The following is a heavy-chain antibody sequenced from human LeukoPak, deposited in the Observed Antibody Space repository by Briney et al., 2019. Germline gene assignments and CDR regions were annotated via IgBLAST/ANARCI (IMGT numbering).Heavy chain of an antibody. V-gene: IGHV4-59*02. CDR2: IDYSGST. J-gene: IGHJ2*01. Sequence: SETLSLTCTVSGGSVSTYYWSWIRQPPGKGLDWIGYIDYSGSTNYNPSLKSRVTISVDTSKNQFSLKLSSVTAADTAVYFCARVGQGCFDLWGRGTLVTVSS. CDR3: ARVGQGCFDL. CDR1: GGSVSTYY.